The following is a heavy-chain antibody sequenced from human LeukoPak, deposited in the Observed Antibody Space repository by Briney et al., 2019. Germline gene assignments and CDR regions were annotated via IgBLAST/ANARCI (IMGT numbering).Heavy chain of an antibody. J-gene: IGHJ5*02. CDR1: GYSISSGYY. CDR2: IYHSGST. CDR3: ASQQHTRGWFDP. Sequence: SETLSLTCTVSGYSISSGYYWGWIRQPPGKGLEWIGSIYHSGSTYYNPSLKSRVTISVDTSKNQFSLKLSSVTAADTAVYYCASQQHTRGWFDPWGQGTLVTVSS. V-gene: IGHV4-38-2*02. D-gene: IGHD6-13*01.